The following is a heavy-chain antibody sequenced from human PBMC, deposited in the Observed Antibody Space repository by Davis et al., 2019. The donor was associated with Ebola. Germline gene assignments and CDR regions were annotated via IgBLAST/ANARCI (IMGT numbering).Heavy chain of an antibody. J-gene: IGHJ4*02. CDR3: ARAYSGYDLYFDY. D-gene: IGHD5-12*01. CDR2: INHSGST. CDR1: GGSFSGYY. V-gene: IGHV4-34*01. Sequence: PSETLSLTCAVYGGSFSGYYWSWIRQPPGKGLEWIGEINHSGSTNYNPSLKSRVTISVDTSKNQFSLKLSSVTAADTAVYYCARAYSGYDLYFDYWGQGTLVTVSS.